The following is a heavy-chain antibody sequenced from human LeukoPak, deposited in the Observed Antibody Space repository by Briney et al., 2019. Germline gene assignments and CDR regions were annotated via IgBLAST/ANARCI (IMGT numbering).Heavy chain of an antibody. CDR1: DYSITSDYY. D-gene: IGHD1-26*01. CDR2: IYHSGST. J-gene: IGHJ4*02. CDR3: ARDPGVGATTAFDY. V-gene: IGHV4-38-2*02. Sequence: SETLSLTCAVSDYSITSDYYWGWIRQPPGKGLEWIGSIYHSGSTYYNPSLKSRVTISVDTSKNQFSLKLSSVTAADTAVYYCARDPGVGATTAFDYWGQGTLVTVSS.